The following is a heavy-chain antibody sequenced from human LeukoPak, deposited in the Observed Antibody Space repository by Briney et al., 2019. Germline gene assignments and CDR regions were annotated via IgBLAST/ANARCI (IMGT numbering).Heavy chain of an antibody. D-gene: IGHD3-22*01. CDR3: ARRRGYYDSSGYYDY. CDR2: IIPIFGTA. Sequence: PGASVKVSCKASGYTFTSNYIHWVRQAPGQGLEWMGGIIPIFGTANYAQKFQGRVTITADESTSTAYMELSSLRSEDTAVYYCARRRGYYDSSGYYDYWGQGTLVTVSS. V-gene: IGHV1-69*13. CDR1: GYTFTSNY. J-gene: IGHJ4*02.